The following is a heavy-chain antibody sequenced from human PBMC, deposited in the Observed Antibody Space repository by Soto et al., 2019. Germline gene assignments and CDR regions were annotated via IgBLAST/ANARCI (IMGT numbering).Heavy chain of an antibody. V-gene: IGHV5-10-1*01. J-gene: IGHJ6*01. CDR3: ARMARNWNYGDGYYYYGMDV. Sequence: PGESLKISCKGSGYSFTSYWISWVRQMPGKGLEWMGRIDPSDSYTNYSPSFQGHVTISADKSISTAYLQWSSLKASDTAMYYCARMARNWNYGDGYYYYGMDVWGQGTTVTVYS. CDR1: GYSFTSYW. CDR2: IDPSDSYT. D-gene: IGHD1-7*01.